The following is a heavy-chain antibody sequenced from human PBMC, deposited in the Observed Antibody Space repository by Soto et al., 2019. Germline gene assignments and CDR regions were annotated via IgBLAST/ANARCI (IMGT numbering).Heavy chain of an antibody. V-gene: IGHV3-73*02. Sequence: EVQLVESGGGLVHPGGSLKLSCAASGFPFNGSAMHWVRQASGKGLEWVGRIRSKPNNYATAYAASLKGRFTISRDDSKNTAYLQMNSLTPEDTAVYYCAGDFYYNMDVWGQGTTVTVSS. CDR1: GFPFNGSA. J-gene: IGHJ6*02. CDR2: IRSKPNNYAT. CDR3: AGDFYYNMDV.